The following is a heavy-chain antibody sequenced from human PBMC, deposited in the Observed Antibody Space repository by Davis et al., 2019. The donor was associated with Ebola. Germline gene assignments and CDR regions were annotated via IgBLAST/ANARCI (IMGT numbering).Heavy chain of an antibody. CDR1: GFTFAEHA. Sequence: GGSLRLSCTGSGFTFAEHAMTWVRQAPGKGLEWVGRIKSKTDGGTTDYAAPVKGRFAMSRDDSKNTLYLQMNSLKIEDTAVYYCTTLSTVTTMYFDLWGRGTLVTVSS. CDR3: TTLSTVTTMYFDL. J-gene: IGHJ2*01. CDR2: IKSKTDGGTT. D-gene: IGHD4-17*01. V-gene: IGHV3-15*01.